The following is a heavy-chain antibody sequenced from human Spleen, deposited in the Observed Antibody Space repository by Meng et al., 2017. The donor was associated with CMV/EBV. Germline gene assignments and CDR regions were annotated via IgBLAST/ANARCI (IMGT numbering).Heavy chain of an antibody. CDR3: ARVYQVELRWFDP. CDR2: IYYSGST. V-gene: IGHV4-59*01. D-gene: IGHD1-1*01. J-gene: IGHJ5*02. Sequence: GSLRLSCTVSGGSISSYYWSWIRQPPGKGLEWIGYIYYSGSTNYNPSLKSRVTISVDTSKNQFSLKLSSVTAADTAVYYCARVYQVELRWFDPWGQGTLVTVSS. CDR1: GGSISSYY.